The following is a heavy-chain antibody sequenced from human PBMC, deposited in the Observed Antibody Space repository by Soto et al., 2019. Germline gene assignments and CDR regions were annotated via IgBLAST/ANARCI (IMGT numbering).Heavy chain of an antibody. J-gene: IGHJ4*02. CDR3: ARGPQKYYDILTGYYQFDY. Sequence: GGSLRLSCAASGFTFSSYGMHWVRQAPGKGLEWVAVIWYDGSNKYYADSVKGRFTISRDNSKNTLYLQMNSLRAEDTAVYYCARGPQKYYDILTGYYQFDYWGQGTLVTVSS. CDR1: GFTFSSYG. D-gene: IGHD3-9*01. CDR2: IWYDGSNK. V-gene: IGHV3-33*01.